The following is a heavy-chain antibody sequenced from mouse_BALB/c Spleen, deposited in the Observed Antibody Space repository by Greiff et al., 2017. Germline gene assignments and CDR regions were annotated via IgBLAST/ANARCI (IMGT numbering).Heavy chain of an antibody. V-gene: IGHV1-15*01. CDR3: TRGGVTSHWYFDV. D-gene: IGHD2-12*01. CDR1: GYTFTDYE. CDR2: IDPETGGT. Sequence: LQQSGAELVRPGASVTLSCKASGYTFTDYELHWVKQTSVHGLEWIGAIDPETGGTAYNQKFKGKATLTADKSSSTAYMELRSLTSEDSAVYYCTRGGVTSHWYFDVWGAGTTVTVSS. J-gene: IGHJ1*01.